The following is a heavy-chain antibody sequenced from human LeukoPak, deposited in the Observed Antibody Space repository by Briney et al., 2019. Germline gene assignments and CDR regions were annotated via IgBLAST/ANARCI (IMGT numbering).Heavy chain of an antibody. CDR1: GYSFTSYW. V-gene: IGHV5-10-1*01. D-gene: IGHD1-14*01. Sequence: GESLKISCKGSGYSFTSYWISWVRQMPGKGLEWMGRIDPSDSYTNYSPSFQGHVTISADKSISTAYLQWSSLKASDTAMYYCASTSPRRTDYYYYGMDVWGKGTTVTVSS. CDR2: IDPSDSYT. CDR3: ASTSPRRTDYYYYGMDV. J-gene: IGHJ6*04.